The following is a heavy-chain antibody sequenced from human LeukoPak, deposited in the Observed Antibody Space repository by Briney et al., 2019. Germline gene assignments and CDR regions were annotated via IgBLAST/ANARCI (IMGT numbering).Heavy chain of an antibody. CDR3: ARDKVYCGGACYSTYYFDY. CDR1: GGTFSSYA. V-gene: IGHV1-69*05. Sequence: SVKVSCKASGGTFSSYAISWVRQAPGQGVEWMGRIIPIFGTANYAQKFQGRVTITTDESTSTAYMELSSLRSEDTAVYYCARDKVYCGGACYSTYYFDYWGQGSLVTVSS. J-gene: IGHJ4*02. CDR2: IIPIFGTA. D-gene: IGHD2-21*02.